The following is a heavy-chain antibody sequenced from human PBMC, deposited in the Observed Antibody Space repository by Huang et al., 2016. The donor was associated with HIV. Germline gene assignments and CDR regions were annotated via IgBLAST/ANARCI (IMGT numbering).Heavy chain of an antibody. CDR3: ARTLWLYGDYGYFDY. CDR2: INHSGTT. CDR1: GGSFSDYY. D-gene: IGHD4-17*01. Sequence: HVQLQQWGAGLLKPSETLSLTCAVNGGSFSDYYWTWIRQPPGKGLEWIGEINHSGTTNYDPSLKSRVTMSIDTSRRQFSLKVRSVTAADTAVYYCARTLWLYGDYGYFDYWGQGTLVTVSS. J-gene: IGHJ4*02. V-gene: IGHV4-34*01.